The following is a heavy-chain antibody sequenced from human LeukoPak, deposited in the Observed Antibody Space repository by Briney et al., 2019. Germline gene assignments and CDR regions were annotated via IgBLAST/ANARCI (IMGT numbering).Heavy chain of an antibody. CDR2: INHSGST. CDR1: GGSFSGYY. V-gene: IGHV4-34*01. J-gene: IGHJ4*02. D-gene: IGHD3-16*02. Sequence: ASETLSLTCAVYGGSFSGYYWSWLRQPPGKGLEWIGEINHSGSTNYNPSPKSRVTISVDTSKNQFSLKLSSVTAADTAVYYRARGRGYDYVWGSYRPYYFDYWGQGTLVTVSS. CDR3: ARGRGYDYVWGSYRPYYFDY.